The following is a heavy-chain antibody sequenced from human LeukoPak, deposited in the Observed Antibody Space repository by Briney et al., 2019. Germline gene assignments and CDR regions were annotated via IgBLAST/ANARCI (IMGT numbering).Heavy chain of an antibody. J-gene: IGHJ5*02. D-gene: IGHD3-10*01. V-gene: IGHV6-1*01. Sequence: SQTLSLTCAISGDSVSNNSVAWNWIRHSPSRGLEWLGRTYYRSKWYNDYAVSVRSRITINPETAKNQFSLQLNSVTPEDTAVYYCARDMDYYGSGNYFNSRWFDPWGQGTLVTVSS. CDR3: ARDMDYYGSGNYFNSRWFDP. CDR2: TYYRSKWYN. CDR1: GDSVSNNSVA.